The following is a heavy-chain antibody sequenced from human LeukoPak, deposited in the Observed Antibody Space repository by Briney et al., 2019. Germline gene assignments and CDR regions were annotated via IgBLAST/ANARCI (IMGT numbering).Heavy chain of an antibody. CDR3: ARAPIEYQLLIDY. D-gene: IGHD2-2*01. J-gene: IGHJ4*02. CDR1: GYSFNSYW. V-gene: IGHV5-51*01. CDR2: IYPWDSDT. Sequence: PGESLKISRNGSGYSFNSYWLGWVRQMPRKGLEWMRIIYPWDSDTRYSPSFQGQVTISADKSISTAYLQWSSLKASATALYYCARAPIEYQLLIDYWGQGTLVTVSS.